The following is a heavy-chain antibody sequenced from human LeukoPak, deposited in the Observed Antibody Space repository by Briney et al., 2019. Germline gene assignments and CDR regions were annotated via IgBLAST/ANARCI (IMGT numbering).Heavy chain of an antibody. CDR2: ISSSGSTI. J-gene: IGHJ6*03. Sequence: GGSLRLSCAASGFTFSDYYMSWIRQAPGKGLEWVSYISSSGSTIYYADSVKGRFTISRDNAKNSLYLQMNSLRAEDTAVYYCARDYSSGSGYYYYMDVWGKGTTVTVSS. D-gene: IGHD6-25*01. V-gene: IGHV3-11*01. CDR1: GFTFSDYY. CDR3: ARDYSSGSGYYYYMDV.